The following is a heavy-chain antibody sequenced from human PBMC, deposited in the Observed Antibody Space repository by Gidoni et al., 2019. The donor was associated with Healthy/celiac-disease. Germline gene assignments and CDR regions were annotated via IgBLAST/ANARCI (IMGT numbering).Heavy chain of an antibody. CDR1: GFTFSSYS. CDR2: SSSSSSYI. D-gene: IGHD5-18*01. Sequence: EGQLVESGGGLVKPGGSLRLSCEASGFTFSSYSMNWVRQAPGKGLECVSSSSSSSSYIYYADSVNGRFTISRDNAKNSLYLQMNSLRAEDTAVYYCARDSRGYSYGSLGYWGQGTLVTVSS. V-gene: IGHV3-21*01. J-gene: IGHJ4*02. CDR3: ARDSRGYSYGSLGY.